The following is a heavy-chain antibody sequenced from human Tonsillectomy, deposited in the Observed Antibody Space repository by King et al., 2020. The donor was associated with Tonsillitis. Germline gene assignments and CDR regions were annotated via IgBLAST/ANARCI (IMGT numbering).Heavy chain of an antibody. J-gene: IGHJ4*02. CDR2: IWHDGSNK. Sequence: VQLVESGGGVVQPGGSLRLSCAASGFTFSSYGMHWVRQAPGKGLEWVAVIWHDGSNKYYADSVKGRFTVSRDNSKNTLHLHMNSLRADDTAVYYCAREREAVGGTLDYWGQGTQVTVSS. CDR3: AREREAVGGTLDY. CDR1: GFTFSSYG. V-gene: IGHV3-33*01. D-gene: IGHD6-13*01.